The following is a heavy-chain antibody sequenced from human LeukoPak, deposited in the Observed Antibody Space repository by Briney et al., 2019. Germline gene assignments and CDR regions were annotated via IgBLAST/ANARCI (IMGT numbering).Heavy chain of an antibody. Sequence: ASLKVSCKASGHTFTDYYMHWVRQSPGQGLEWMGWINPNSGATNYAQKFQGRVTMTRDTSITTVYMELSRLRSDDTAVYYCARAREYHLPPTDYWGQGTLVTVSS. CDR2: INPNSGAT. V-gene: IGHV1-2*02. CDR3: ARAREYHLPPTDY. D-gene: IGHD2-2*01. CDR1: GHTFTDYY. J-gene: IGHJ4*02.